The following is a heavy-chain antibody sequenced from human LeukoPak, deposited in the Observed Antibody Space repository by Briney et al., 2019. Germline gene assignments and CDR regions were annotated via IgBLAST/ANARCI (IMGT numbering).Heavy chain of an antibody. V-gene: IGHV4-59*01. CDR3: VRDRGGSYYD. Sequence: SETLSLTCTVSGGSISSYYWNWIRQPPGKGLEWIGNIDYSGSTNYNPSLKSRVTISLDTSKNQFSLKLSSVTAADTAVYYCVRDRGGSYYDWGQGTMVTVSS. CDR2: IDYSGST. J-gene: IGHJ3*01. D-gene: IGHD1-26*01. CDR1: GGSISSYY.